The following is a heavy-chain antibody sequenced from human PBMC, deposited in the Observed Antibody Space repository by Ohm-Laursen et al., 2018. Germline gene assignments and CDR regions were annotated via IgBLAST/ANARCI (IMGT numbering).Heavy chain of an antibody. CDR2: ISSRGGTI. V-gene: IGHV3-48*04. Sequence: SLRLSCSASGFTFSDSSMNWVRQAPGKGLEWISSISSRGGTISYADSVKGRFTISRDNAKNTLYLQMNSLRAEDTAVYYCAREELESSGWADWGQGTLVTVSS. CDR1: GFTFSDSS. CDR3: AREELESSGWAD. J-gene: IGHJ4*02. D-gene: IGHD6-19*01.